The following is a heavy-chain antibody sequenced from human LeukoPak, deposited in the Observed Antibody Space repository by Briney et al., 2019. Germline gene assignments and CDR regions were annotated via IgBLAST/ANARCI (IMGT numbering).Heavy chain of an antibody. D-gene: IGHD1-26*01. Sequence: SGTLSLTCAVSGGSISSSNWWSWVRQPPGKGLEWIGEIYHSGSTNYNPSLKSRVTISVDTSKNQFSLNLASVTAADTAVYYCARDYSGSSYFDYWGQGILVTVSS. CDR1: GGSISSSNW. V-gene: IGHV4-4*02. J-gene: IGHJ4*02. CDR2: IYHSGST. CDR3: ARDYSGSSYFDY.